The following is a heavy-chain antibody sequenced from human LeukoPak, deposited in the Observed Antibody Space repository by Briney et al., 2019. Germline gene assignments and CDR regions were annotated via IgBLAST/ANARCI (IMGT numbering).Heavy chain of an antibody. CDR2: MNPNSGNT. D-gene: IGHD3-3*01. CDR3: ARVPALDFWSWYYGMDV. Sequence: ASVTVSCKASGYTFTSYDINWVRQATGQGLEWMGWMNPNSGNTGYAQKFQGRVTMTRNTSISTAYMELSSLRSEDTAVYYCARVPALDFWSWYYGMDVWGQGTTVTVSS. V-gene: IGHV1-8*01. J-gene: IGHJ6*02. CDR1: GYTFTSYD.